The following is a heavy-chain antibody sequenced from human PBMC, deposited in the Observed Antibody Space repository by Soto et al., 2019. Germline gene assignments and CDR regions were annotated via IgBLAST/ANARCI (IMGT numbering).Heavy chain of an antibody. CDR2: IGASGDNT. CDR1: GFTFNRFA. CDR3: AMLGYCSGGTCYLDYYNGLDV. J-gene: IGHJ6*02. Sequence: EVQLLESGGGLVQPGGSLRLSCAASGFTFNRFAMTWVRQAPGKGLEWVSTIGASGDNTFYADSVKGRFTISRDNSGDTLFLQMNRLRAEDTALYYCAMLGYCSGGTCYLDYYNGLDVWGQGTTVTVSS. V-gene: IGHV3-23*01. D-gene: IGHD2-15*01.